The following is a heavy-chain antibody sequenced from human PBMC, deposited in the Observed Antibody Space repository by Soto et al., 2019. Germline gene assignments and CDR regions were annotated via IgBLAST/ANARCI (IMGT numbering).Heavy chain of an antibody. V-gene: IGHV4-59*08. CDR3: ARHGSIAVAGTSHFDY. CDR2: IYYSGST. CDR1: GGSISSYY. J-gene: IGHJ4*02. Sequence: SETLSLTCTVSGGSISSYYWSWIRQPPGKGLEWIGYIYYSGSTNYNPSLKSRVTISVDTSKNQFSLKLSSVTAADTAVYYCARHGSIAVAGTSHFDYWGQGTLVTVSS. D-gene: IGHD6-19*01.